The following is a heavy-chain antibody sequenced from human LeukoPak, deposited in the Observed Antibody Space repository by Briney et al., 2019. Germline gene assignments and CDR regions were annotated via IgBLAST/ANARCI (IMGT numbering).Heavy chain of an antibody. CDR1: GGSSSSYY. D-gene: IGHD2/OR15-2a*01. Sequence: PSETLSLTCTVSGGSSSSYYWSWIRQPPGKRLEWIGYIHTTGSTNYNPSLKSRVSISVDTTKNQFSLKLTSVTAAGTAVYYCARHRATKYSGDWYFDLWGRGTLVTVSS. V-gene: IGHV4-4*09. J-gene: IGHJ2*01. CDR2: IHTTGST. CDR3: ARHRATKYSGDWYFDL.